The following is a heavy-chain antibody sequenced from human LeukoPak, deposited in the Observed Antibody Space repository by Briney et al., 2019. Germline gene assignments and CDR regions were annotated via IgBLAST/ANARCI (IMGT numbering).Heavy chain of an antibody. CDR3: ARARGWYTDNWFGP. Sequence: NPSQTLSLTCTVSGGSISSGSYYWSWIRQPAGKGLEWIGRIYTSGSTNYNPSLKSRVTISVDTSKNQFSLKLSSVTAADTAVYYCARARGWYTDNWFGPWGQGTLVTVSS. CDR1: GGSISSGSYY. D-gene: IGHD6-19*01. J-gene: IGHJ5*02. V-gene: IGHV4-61*02. CDR2: IYTSGST.